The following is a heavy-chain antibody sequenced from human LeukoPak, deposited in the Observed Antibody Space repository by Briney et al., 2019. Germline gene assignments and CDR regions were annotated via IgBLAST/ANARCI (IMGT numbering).Heavy chain of an antibody. CDR2: IYYSGST. CDR1: GGSISSYY. V-gene: IGHV4-59*01. D-gene: IGHD4-23*01. J-gene: IGHJ3*02. CDR3: ATSFRWGTPGGAFDI. Sequence: SETLSLTCTVSGGSISSYYWSWIRQPPGKGLEWIGYIYYSGSTNYNPSLKSRVTISVDTSKNQFSLKLSSVTAADTAVYYCATSFRWGTPGGAFDIWGQGTMVTVSS.